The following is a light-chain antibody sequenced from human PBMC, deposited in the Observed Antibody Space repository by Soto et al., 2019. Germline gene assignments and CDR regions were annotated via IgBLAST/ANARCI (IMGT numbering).Light chain of an antibody. V-gene: IGKV3-15*01. CDR3: QQSNSWPADT. CDR2: GAS. Sequence: EIVMTQSPATLSVSPGERATLSCRASQSVSSNLAWYQQKPVQAPRLLIYGASTRATGITARFGGSGSGTEFTLSISSLRSEDFAAYDCQQSNSWPADTFGQGTKLWIK. CDR1: QSVSSN. J-gene: IGKJ2*01.